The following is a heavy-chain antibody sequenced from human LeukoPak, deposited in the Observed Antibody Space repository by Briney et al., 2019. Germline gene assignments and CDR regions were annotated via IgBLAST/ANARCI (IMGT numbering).Heavy chain of an antibody. CDR2: ISAYNGNT. Sequence: GASVKVSCKASGYTFTSYGISWVRQAPGQGLEWMGWISAYNGNTNYAQKLQGRVTMTTDTSTSTAYMELRSLRSDDTAVFYCARWSGGSEWLYHNGLDVWGQGTTVIVSS. CDR1: GYTFTSYG. D-gene: IGHD3-10*01. V-gene: IGHV1-18*01. CDR3: ARWSGGSEWLYHNGLDV. J-gene: IGHJ6*02.